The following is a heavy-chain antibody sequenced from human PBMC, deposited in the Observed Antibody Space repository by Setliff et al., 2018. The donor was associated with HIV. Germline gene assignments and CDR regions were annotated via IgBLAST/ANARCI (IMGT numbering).Heavy chain of an antibody. CDR2: ISWNSGSI. CDR3: VREDIVTTGGRLDYYMDV. D-gene: IGHD5-12*01. Sequence: LRLSCAASGFRFDNYGMNWVRQAPGKGLEWVSGISWNSGSIGYADSVKGRFTISRDNSKNTLYLQMNSLRAEDTALYYCVREDIVTTGGRLDYYMDVWGKGTTVTVSS. J-gene: IGHJ6*03. V-gene: IGHV3-20*04. CDR1: GFRFDNYG.